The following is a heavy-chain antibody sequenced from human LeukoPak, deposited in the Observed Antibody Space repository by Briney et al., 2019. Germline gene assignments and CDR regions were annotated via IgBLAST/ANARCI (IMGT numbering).Heavy chain of an antibody. Sequence: GESLKISCKGSGYSFTSYWIGWVRQAPGKGLEWVSTISGSGSSAYYADSVKGRFTISRDNSKNTLYLQMNSPRADDTAVYYCAPTYCGGDCYYGYWGQGTLVTVSS. CDR2: ISGSGSSA. CDR3: APTYCGGDCYYGY. D-gene: IGHD2-21*01. J-gene: IGHJ4*02. CDR1: GYSFTSYW. V-gene: IGHV3-23*01.